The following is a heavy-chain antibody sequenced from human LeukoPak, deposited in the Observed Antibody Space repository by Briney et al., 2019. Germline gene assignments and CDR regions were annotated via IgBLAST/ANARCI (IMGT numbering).Heavy chain of an antibody. D-gene: IGHD6-13*01. V-gene: IGHV3-21*04. Sequence: GGSLRHSCAASGFTFSSYSMNWVRQAPGKGLEWVSSISSSSSYIYYADSVKGRFTISRDNAKNSLYLQMNSLRAEDTAVYYCARAALQAAAGLYYYYYYMDVWGKGTTVTVSS. CDR1: GFTFSSYS. J-gene: IGHJ6*03. CDR3: ARAALQAAAGLYYYYYYMDV. CDR2: ISSSSSYI.